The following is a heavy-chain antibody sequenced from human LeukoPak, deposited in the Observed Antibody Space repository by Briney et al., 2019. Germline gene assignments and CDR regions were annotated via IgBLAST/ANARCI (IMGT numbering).Heavy chain of an antibody. CDR3: ARVPLKMTTVTAYYFDY. Sequence: PSETLSLTCTVSGGSISSSSYYWGWIRQPPGKGLEWIGSIYYSGSTYYNPSLKSRVTISVDTSKNQFSLKLSSVTAADTAVYYCARVPLKMTTVTAYYFDYWGQGTLVTVSS. CDR2: IYYSGST. D-gene: IGHD4-17*01. CDR1: GGSISSSSYY. J-gene: IGHJ4*02. V-gene: IGHV4-39*07.